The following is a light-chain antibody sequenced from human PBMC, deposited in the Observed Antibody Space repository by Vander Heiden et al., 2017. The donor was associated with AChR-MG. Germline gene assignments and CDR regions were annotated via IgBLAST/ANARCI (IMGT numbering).Light chain of an antibody. CDR1: SSNIGSDT. CDR2: NNH. J-gene: IGLJ2*01. V-gene: IGLV1-44*01. CDR3: AAWDDSLNGVV. Sequence: QSVLTQPPSASGTPGQTVTISCSGSSSNIGSDTVNWYQQFPGAAPKLLIYNNHQRPSGVPDRFAGSKSGTSASLAISGLQSEDEADYHCAAWDDSLNGVVFGGGTKLTVL.